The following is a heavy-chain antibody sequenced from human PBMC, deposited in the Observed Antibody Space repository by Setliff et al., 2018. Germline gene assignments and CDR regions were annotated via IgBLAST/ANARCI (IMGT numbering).Heavy chain of an antibody. D-gene: IGHD2-2*01. CDR1: GDSIRRGDY. CDR3: TTDRAGCYGTTCFNAFEI. V-gene: IGHV4-31*03. Sequence: ASETLSLTCTVSGDSIRRGDYWSCIRQHPGKGLEWIGYIHHSGETFYNPSLRSRVIISVDTSKNQFSLKVTSLIAADTAVYYCTTDRAGCYGTTCFNAFEIWGHGTMVTVSS. J-gene: IGHJ3*02. CDR2: IHHSGET.